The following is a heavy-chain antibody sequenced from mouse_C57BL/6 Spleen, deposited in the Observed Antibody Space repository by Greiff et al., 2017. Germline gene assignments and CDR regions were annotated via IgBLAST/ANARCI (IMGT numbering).Heavy chain of an antibody. Sequence: ESGPGLVKPSQSLSLTCSVTGYSITSGYYWNWIRQFPGNKLEWMGYISYDGSNNYNPSLKNRISITRDTSKNQFFLKLNSVTTEDTATXYCARETAQAAFAYWGQGTLVTVSA. D-gene: IGHD3-2*02. J-gene: IGHJ3*01. CDR2: ISYDGSN. CDR3: ARETAQAAFAY. CDR1: GYSITSGYY. V-gene: IGHV3-6*01.